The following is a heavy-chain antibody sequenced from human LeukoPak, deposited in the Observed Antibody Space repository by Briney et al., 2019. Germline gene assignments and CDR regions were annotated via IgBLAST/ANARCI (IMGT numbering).Heavy chain of an antibody. CDR3: AKDEYSSGWYVGY. D-gene: IGHD6-19*01. J-gene: IGHJ4*02. CDR2: IRYVGINK. CDR1: GFTFSTYG. V-gene: IGHV3-30*02. Sequence: GGSLRLSCAASGFTFSTYGMHWVRQAPGKGLEWVSFIRYVGINKYYADSVKGRFTISRDNSKNTLYLQMNSLRAEDTAVYYCAKDEYSSGWYVGYWGQGTLVTVSS.